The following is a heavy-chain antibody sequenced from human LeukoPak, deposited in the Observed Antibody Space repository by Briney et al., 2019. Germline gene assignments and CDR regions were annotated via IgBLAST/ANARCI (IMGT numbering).Heavy chain of an antibody. CDR1: GFTFSSYE. CDR2: ISSSGSTI. Sequence: PGGSLRLSCAASGFTFSSYEMNWVRQAPGKGLEWVSYISSSGSTIYYADSVKGRFTISRDNAKNSLYLQMNSLRAEDTAVYYCAKGALLLWFGEIRSDYWGQGTLVTVSS. V-gene: IGHV3-48*03. D-gene: IGHD3-10*01. J-gene: IGHJ4*02. CDR3: AKGALLLWFGEIRSDY.